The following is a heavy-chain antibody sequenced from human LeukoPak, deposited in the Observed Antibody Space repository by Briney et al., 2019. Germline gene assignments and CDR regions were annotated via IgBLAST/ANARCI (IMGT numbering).Heavy chain of an antibody. D-gene: IGHD1-26*01. V-gene: IGHV4-4*02. CDR2: ISLSGYT. Sequence: SDTLSLTCGLSGGSITSTNYWSWVRQPPGQGLEWLGEISLSGYTGFNPSLRSRLTMSLDESKNHHSLNLASVTAADTAVYYCSRESGPFSPFGHWGQGILVTVTS. J-gene: IGHJ4*02. CDR3: SRESGPFSPFGH. CDR1: GGSITSTNY.